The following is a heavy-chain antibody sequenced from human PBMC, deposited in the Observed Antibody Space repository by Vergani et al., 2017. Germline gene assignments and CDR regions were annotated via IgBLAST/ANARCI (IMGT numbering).Heavy chain of an antibody. V-gene: IGHV4-39*07. CDR1: GGSISSSSYY. CDR3: ARDLSWVKITVPFWSGSAA. CDR2: IYYSGST. Sequence: QLQLQESGPGLVKPSETLSLTCTVSGGSISSSSYYWGWIRQPPGKGLEWIGSIYYSGSTYYNPSLKSRVTISVDTSKSQFSLKLSSVTAADTAVYYCARDLSWVKITVPFWSGSAAWGQGTLVTVSS. J-gene: IGHJ5*02. D-gene: IGHD3-3*01.